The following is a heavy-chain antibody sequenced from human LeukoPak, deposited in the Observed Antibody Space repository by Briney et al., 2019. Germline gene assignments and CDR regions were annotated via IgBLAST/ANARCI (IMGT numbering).Heavy chain of an antibody. J-gene: IGHJ5*02. D-gene: IGHD4-17*01. CDR2: IIPILGIA. CDR3: AHGDYDWFDP. Sequence: ASVKVSYKASGGTFNSYTISWVRQAPGQGLEWMGGIIPILGIANYAQKFQGRVTITADKSTSTAYMELSSLRSEDTAVYYCAHGDYDWFDPWGQGTLVTVSS. V-gene: IGHV1-69*10. CDR1: GGTFNSYT.